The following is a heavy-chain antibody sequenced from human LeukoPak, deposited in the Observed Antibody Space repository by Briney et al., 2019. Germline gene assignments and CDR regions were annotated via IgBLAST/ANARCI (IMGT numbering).Heavy chain of an antibody. D-gene: IGHD3-9*01. CDR2: IYASGST. J-gene: IGHJ3*02. V-gene: IGHV4-4*07. Sequence: SETLSLTCTDSGGSISSYYWSWIRQPAGKGLEWIGRIYASGSTNYNPSLKSRVTMSVDTSKNQFSLKLSSVTAADTAVYYCARVTIFSYAFDIWGQGTMVTVSS. CDR1: GGSISSYY. CDR3: ARVTIFSYAFDI.